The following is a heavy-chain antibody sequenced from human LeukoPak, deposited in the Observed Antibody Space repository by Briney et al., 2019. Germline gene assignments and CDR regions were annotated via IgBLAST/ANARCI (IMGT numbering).Heavy chain of an antibody. J-gene: IGHJ5*02. CDR2: INWNSGSV. CDR1: GFTFDDYA. CDR3: AKGSGSLYDYTWFDP. D-gene: IGHD3-10*01. Sequence: PGGSLRLSCVASGFTFDDYAMHWVRQDPGKGLEWVSGINWNSGSVGYADSVKGRFTISRDSAKNSLYLQMNSLRTEDTALYYCAKGSGSLYDYTWFDPWGQGTLVTVSS. V-gene: IGHV3-9*01.